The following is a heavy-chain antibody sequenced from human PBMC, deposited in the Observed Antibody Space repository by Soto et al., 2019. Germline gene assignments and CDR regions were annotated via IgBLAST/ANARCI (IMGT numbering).Heavy chain of an antibody. CDR3: ARGVSYRWVY. CDR1: GGSVNTGYW. J-gene: IGHJ4*02. Sequence: QVQLQESGPGLVKPSGTPSLTCAVSGGSVNTGYWWSWVGQPPGKGLEWIGEVHLSGTTNYIQSLTSRLTRSVDKSGNQFSLELTSVAAADTAVYYCARGVSYRWVYWGQGTLVTVSS. V-gene: IGHV4-4*02. CDR2: VHLSGTT. D-gene: IGHD3-16*02.